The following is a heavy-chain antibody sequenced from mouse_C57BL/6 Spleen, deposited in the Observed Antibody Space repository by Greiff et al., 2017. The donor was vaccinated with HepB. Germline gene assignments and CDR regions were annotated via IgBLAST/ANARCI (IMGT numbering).Heavy chain of an antibody. V-gene: IGHV5-9-1*02. J-gene: IGHJ4*01. D-gene: IGHD1-1*01. CDR1: GFTFSSYA. CDR2: ISSGGDYI. Sequence: EVQVVESGEGLVKPGGSLKLSCAASGFTFSSYAMSWVRQTPEKRLEWVAYISSGGDYIYYADTVKGRFTISRDNARNTLYLQMSSLKSEDTAMYDCTREDYYGSSYEGAMDYWGQGTSVTVSS. CDR3: TREDYYGSSYEGAMDY.